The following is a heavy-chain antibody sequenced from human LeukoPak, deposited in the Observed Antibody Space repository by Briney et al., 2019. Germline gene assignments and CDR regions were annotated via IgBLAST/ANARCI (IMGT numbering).Heavy chain of an antibody. Sequence: SETLSLTCTVSGGSISSGDYYWSWIHQPPGKGLEWIGYIYYSGSTYYNPSLKSRVTISVDTSKNQFSLKLSSVTAADTAVYYCAREKGKWFGELPIWDWGQGTLVTVSS. J-gene: IGHJ4*02. D-gene: IGHD3-10*01. CDR1: GGSISSGDYY. CDR2: IYYSGST. V-gene: IGHV4-30-4*01. CDR3: AREKGKWFGELPIWD.